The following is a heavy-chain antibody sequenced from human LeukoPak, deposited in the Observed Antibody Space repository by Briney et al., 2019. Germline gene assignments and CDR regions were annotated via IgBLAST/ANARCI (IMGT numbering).Heavy chain of an antibody. J-gene: IGHJ4*02. CDR1: GFTFSSYS. CDR2: ISGSSSYI. Sequence: GGSLRLSCAASGFTFSSYSMNWVRQASGKGLEWVSSISGSSSYIYYADSVKGRFTIDRDNSKNTVYLQMNSLRADDTALYSCARQEARNYYYEGLDYWGQGTLVTVSS. V-gene: IGHV3-21*01. D-gene: IGHD3-22*01. CDR3: ARQEARNYYYEGLDY.